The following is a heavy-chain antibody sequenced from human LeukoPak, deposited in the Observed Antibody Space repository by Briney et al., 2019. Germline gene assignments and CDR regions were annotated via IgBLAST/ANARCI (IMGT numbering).Heavy chain of an antibody. J-gene: IGHJ5*02. D-gene: IGHD3-3*01. CDR3: ARGRRTSRFLGWGKGWFDP. V-gene: IGHV4-34*01. CDR1: GGTFSGYY. CDR2: INHSGTT. Sequence: KPSETLSLTCAVYGGTFSGYYWSWIRQPPGQGLEWIGEINHSGTTNYNPSLKSQVTISIDTSKNHFSLKLSSVTADATAVYYCARGRRTSRFLGWGKGWFDPWGQGTLVTVSS.